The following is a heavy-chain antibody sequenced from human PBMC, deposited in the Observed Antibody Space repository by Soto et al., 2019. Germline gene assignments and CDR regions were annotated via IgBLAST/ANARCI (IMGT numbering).Heavy chain of an antibody. D-gene: IGHD3-22*01. CDR1: GASVSHGY. Sequence: SETLSLTCNVSGASVSHGYWSWIRQPPGKGLEWIGFMYFGGSFNYNPSLTSRATISVETSKNQFPMKLTSVTASDTAVYYCARSYYDSTGFAVAPWGQGTLVTVSS. CDR2: MYFGGSF. CDR3: ARSYYDSTGFAVAP. V-gene: IGHV4-59*02. J-gene: IGHJ5*02.